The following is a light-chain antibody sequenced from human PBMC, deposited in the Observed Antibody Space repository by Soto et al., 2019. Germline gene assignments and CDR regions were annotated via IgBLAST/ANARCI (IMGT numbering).Light chain of an antibody. CDR2: RAS. CDR3: QQYNSYSLT. V-gene: IGKV1-5*03. J-gene: IGKJ4*01. CDR1: QSISSW. Sequence: DIQMTQSPSTLSASVGDRVTITCLASQSISSWLAWFQQKPGKAPKLLINRASSLESGVPSRFSGSGSGTEFTLTISSLQPDDFATYYCQQYNSYSLTFGGGAKVDIK.